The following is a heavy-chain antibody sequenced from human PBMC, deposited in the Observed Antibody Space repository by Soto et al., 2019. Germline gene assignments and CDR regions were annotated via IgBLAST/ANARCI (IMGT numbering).Heavy chain of an antibody. CDR2: IIPIFGTA. Sequence: GASVKVSCKASGGTFSSYAISWGRQAPGQGLEWMGGIIPIFGTANYAQKFQGRVTITADESTSTAYMELSSLRSEDTAVYYCARGYYDSSGYAFDIWGQGTMVTVS. CDR3: ARGYYDSSGYAFDI. V-gene: IGHV1-69*13. CDR1: GGTFSSYA. D-gene: IGHD3-22*01. J-gene: IGHJ3*02.